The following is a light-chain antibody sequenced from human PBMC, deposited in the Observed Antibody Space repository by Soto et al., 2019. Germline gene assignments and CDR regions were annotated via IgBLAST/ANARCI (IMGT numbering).Light chain of an antibody. CDR3: QQYLNRWM. CDR1: QSISTW. V-gene: IGKV1-5*03. Sequence: DIHMTQSPSTLSASVGDRVTITCRASQSISTWLAWYQQKPGKAPKLLIYKASSLEGGVPSRFSGSGSGTEFTLTISSLQPDDFATYYCQQYLNRWMFGQGTKVQIK. CDR2: KAS. J-gene: IGKJ1*01.